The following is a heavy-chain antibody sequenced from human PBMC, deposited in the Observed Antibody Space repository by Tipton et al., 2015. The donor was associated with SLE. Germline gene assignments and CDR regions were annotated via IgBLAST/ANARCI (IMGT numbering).Heavy chain of an antibody. Sequence: SLRLSCAASGFTFSSYSMNWVRQAPGKGLEWVSYISSSISTIYYEDSVKGRFTISRDNAKNSLYLQMNSLRAEDTAVYYCARGTPNVYYFVYWGQRPLLTVSS. CDR2: ISSSISTI. J-gene: IGHJ4*02. V-gene: IGHV3-48*01. CDR3: ARGTPNVYYFVY. D-gene: IGHD1-1*01. CDR1: GFTFSSYS.